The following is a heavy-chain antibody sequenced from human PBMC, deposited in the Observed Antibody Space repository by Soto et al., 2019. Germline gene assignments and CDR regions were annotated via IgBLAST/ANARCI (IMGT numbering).Heavy chain of an antibody. J-gene: IGHJ4*02. V-gene: IGHV1-58*02. CDR1: GFTFTSSA. Sequence: QMQLVQSGPEVKKPGTSVKVSCKASGFTFTSSAMQWVRQARGQRLEWIGWLVVGSGNTNYAQKFQERVTITRDMCTRPVYMERSGVRAEDTSVYDCGAALPGAFVVVWGQGTLVTVSS. CDR2: LVVGSGNT. D-gene: IGHD2-21*01. CDR3: GAALPGAFVVV.